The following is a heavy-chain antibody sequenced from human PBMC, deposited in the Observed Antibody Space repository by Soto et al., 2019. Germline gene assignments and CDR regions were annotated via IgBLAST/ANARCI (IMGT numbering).Heavy chain of an antibody. J-gene: IGHJ3*02. CDR3: ARARHDYGDYVGAFDI. D-gene: IGHD4-17*01. CDR1: GFTFSSYS. CDR2: ISSSSSYI. Sequence: EVQLVKSGGGLVKPGGSLRLSCAASGFTFSSYSMNWVRQAPGKGLEWVSSISSSSSYIYYADSVKGRFTISRDNAKNSLYLQMNSLRAEDTAVYYCARARHDYGDYVGAFDIWGQGTMVTVSS. V-gene: IGHV3-21*01.